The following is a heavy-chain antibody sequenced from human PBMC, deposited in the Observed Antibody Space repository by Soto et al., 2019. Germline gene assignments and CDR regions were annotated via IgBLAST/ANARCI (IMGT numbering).Heavy chain of an antibody. D-gene: IGHD3-22*01. Sequence: SETLSLTCAVSGGSISSGGYSWSWIRQPPGKGLEWIGYIYHSGSTYYNPSLKSRVTISVDRSKNQFSLKLSSVTAADTAVYYCARGGNNHYYHSTSDYYYYGMDVWGQGTTVTVSS. CDR1: GGSISSGGYS. CDR2: IYHSGST. J-gene: IGHJ6*02. CDR3: ARGGNNHYYHSTSDYYYYGMDV. V-gene: IGHV4-30-2*01.